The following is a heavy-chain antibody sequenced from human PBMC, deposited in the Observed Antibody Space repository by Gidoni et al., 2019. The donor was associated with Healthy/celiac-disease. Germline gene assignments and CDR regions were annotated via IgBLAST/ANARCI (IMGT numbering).Heavy chain of an antibody. CDR3: ARTDSTMIVVVTFDY. CDR2: INHSGST. V-gene: IGHV4-34*01. Sequence: QVQLQQWRAGLLQPSETLSLTCALSGGSFSGYYWSWIRQPPGKGLEWIGEINHSGSTNYNPSLKSRVTISVDTSKNQFSLKLSSVTAADTAVYYCARTDSTMIVVVTFDYWGQGTLVTVSS. J-gene: IGHJ4*02. D-gene: IGHD3-22*01. CDR1: GGSFSGYY.